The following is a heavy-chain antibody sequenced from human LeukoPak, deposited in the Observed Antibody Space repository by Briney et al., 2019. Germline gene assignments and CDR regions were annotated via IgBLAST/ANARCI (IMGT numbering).Heavy chain of an antibody. CDR1: GFTFSSYG. J-gene: IGHJ4*02. V-gene: IGHV3-33*01. CDR3: VRDRVGPDY. Sequence: GGSLRLSCAASGFTFSSYGMHWVRQAPGKGLEWVASIWYDGSNKYYADSVKGRFTISRDNSKNTLYLQMNSLRVEDTAVYYCVRDRVGPDYWGQGTLVTVSS. CDR2: IWYDGSNK. D-gene: IGHD1-26*01.